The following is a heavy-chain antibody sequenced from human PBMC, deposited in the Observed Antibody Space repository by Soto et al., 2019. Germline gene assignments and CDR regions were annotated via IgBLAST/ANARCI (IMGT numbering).Heavy chain of an antibody. Sequence: GSLRLSCAASGFTFSSYAMSWVRQAPGKGLEWVSAISGSGGSTYYADSVKGRFTISRDNSKNTLYLQMNRLRAEDTAVYYCAKGGGYGRYFDWLFYYWGQGTLVTVSS. D-gene: IGHD3-9*01. V-gene: IGHV3-23*01. CDR3: AKGGGYGRYFDWLFYY. J-gene: IGHJ4*02. CDR1: GFTFSSYA. CDR2: ISGSGGST.